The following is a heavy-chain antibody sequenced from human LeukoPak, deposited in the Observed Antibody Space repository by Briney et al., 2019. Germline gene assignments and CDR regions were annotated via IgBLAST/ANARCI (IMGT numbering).Heavy chain of an antibody. Sequence: SETLSLTCTVSGGSISSSSYYWGWIRQPPGKGLEWIGSIYYSGSTYYNPSLKSRVTISVDTSKNQFSLKLSSVTAADTAVYYCAREGGPYNWFDPWGQGTLVTVSS. D-gene: IGHD3-16*01. CDR1: GGSISSSSYY. V-gene: IGHV4-39*07. J-gene: IGHJ5*02. CDR2: IYYSGST. CDR3: AREGGPYNWFDP.